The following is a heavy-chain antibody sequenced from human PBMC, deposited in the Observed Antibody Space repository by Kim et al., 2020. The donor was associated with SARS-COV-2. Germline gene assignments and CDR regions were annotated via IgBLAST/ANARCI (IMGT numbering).Heavy chain of an antibody. V-gene: IGHV4-59*01. D-gene: IGHD5-12*01. Sequence: TNYKPSLQSRVTLSIDTSHNQFSLKLWSVTAADTAVYYCARVSGYGDFDYWGQGTLVTVSS. CDR3: ARVSGYGDFDY. J-gene: IGHJ4*02. CDR2: T.